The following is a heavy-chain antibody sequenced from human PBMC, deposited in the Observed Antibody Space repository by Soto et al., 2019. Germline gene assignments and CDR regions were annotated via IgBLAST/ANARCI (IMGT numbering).Heavy chain of an antibody. Sequence: PGGSLRLSCAASGFTFSSYAMSWVRQAPGKGLEWVSAITGSGGSTYYADSVKGRFTISRDKSKNTLHLQMKSLRADDTAVYYCARPEWGGAFDIWGQGTMVTVSS. CDR3: ARPEWGGAFDI. CDR2: ITGSGGST. D-gene: IGHD1-26*01. V-gene: IGHV3-23*01. CDR1: GFTFSSYA. J-gene: IGHJ3*02.